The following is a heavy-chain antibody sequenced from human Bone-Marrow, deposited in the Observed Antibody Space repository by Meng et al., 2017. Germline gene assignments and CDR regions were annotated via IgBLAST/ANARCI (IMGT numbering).Heavy chain of an antibody. Sequence: GESLKISCAASGFTFSSYAMHWVRQAPGKGLEWVAVISYDGSNKYYADSVKGRFTISRDNSKNTLYLQMNSLRAEDTAVYYCARDRSSSWYFHYYDGMDVWGQGTTVTVSS. D-gene: IGHD6-13*01. CDR3: ARDRSSSWYFHYYDGMDV. CDR1: GFTFSSYA. V-gene: IGHV3-30*01. J-gene: IGHJ6*02. CDR2: ISYDGSNK.